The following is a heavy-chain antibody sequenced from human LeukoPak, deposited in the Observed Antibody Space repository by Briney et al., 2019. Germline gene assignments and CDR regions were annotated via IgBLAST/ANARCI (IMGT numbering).Heavy chain of an antibody. J-gene: IGHJ4*02. CDR1: GFTFSSYA. CDR3: AKLFKLDSGWSNPRYYFDY. D-gene: IGHD6-19*01. V-gene: IGHV3-23*01. CDR2: ISSSGGTT. Sequence: GGSLRLSCAVSGFTFSSYAMSWVRQAPGKGLEWVSIISSSGGTTYYADSVKGRFTISRDNSKNTLFLQMNSLRAEDAAVYYCAKLFKLDSGWSNPRYYFDYWGQGTLVTVSS.